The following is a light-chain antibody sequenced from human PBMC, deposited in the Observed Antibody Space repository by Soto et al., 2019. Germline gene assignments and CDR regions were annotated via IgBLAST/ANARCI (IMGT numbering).Light chain of an antibody. Sequence: QSALTQPASVSGSPGQSITISCTGTSSDVGGYNYVSWYQQHPGKAPKLMIYEVSNRPSGVSNRFSGSKSGNTASLTISGLPAEDEADYYCSSYPSSSTRVRGRGTKLTVL. CDR3: SSYPSSSTRV. CDR1: SSDVGGYNY. CDR2: EVS. J-gene: IGLJ3*02. V-gene: IGLV2-14*01.